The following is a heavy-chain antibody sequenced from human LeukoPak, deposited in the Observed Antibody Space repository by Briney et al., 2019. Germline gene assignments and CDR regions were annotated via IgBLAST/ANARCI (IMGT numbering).Heavy chain of an antibody. CDR1: GYTFTSYY. V-gene: IGHV1-46*01. CDR2: INPSGGST. J-gene: IGHJ4*02. CDR3: ARDDYSNYVDY. D-gene: IGHD4-11*01. Sequence: ASVKVSCKASGYTFTSYYMHWVRQAPGQGLEWMGIINPSGGSTSYAQKFQGRVTMTRDTSTSTAYMELRSLRSDDTAVYYCARDDYSNYVDYWGQGTLVTVSS.